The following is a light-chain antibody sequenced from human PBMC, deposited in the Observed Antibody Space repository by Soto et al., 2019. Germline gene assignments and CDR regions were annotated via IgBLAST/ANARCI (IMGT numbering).Light chain of an antibody. J-gene: IGLJ1*01. Sequence: QSALTQPASVSGSPGQSITISCTGTSSDIGRYEYVSWYQQYPGKAPKLIIYDVNNRPSGVSNRFSGSKSGNAASLTISGLQAEDEADYYCNSMTTSSISRFVFGTGTKLTVL. CDR3: NSMTTSSISRFV. V-gene: IGLV2-14*01. CDR2: DVN. CDR1: SSDIGRYEY.